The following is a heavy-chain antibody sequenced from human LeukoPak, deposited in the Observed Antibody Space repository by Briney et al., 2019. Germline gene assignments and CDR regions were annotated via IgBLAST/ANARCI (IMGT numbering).Heavy chain of an antibody. D-gene: IGHD6-6*01. CDR2: INHSGST. J-gene: IGHJ6*03. Sequence: SETLSLTCAVYGGSFSGYYWSWIRQPPGKGLVWIGEINHSGSTNYNPSLKSRVTISVDTSKNQFSLKLSSVTAADTAVYYCARGRSSSSWDYYYYYYMDVWGKGTTVTVSS. CDR1: GGSFSGYY. V-gene: IGHV4-34*01. CDR3: ARGRSSSSWDYYYYYYMDV.